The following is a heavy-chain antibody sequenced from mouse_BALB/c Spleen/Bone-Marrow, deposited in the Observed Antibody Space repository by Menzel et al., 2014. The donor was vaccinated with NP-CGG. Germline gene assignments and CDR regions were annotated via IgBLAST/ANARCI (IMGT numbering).Heavy chain of an antibody. D-gene: IGHD2-4*01. J-gene: IGHJ3*01. CDR3: ARNYDYGKSFAY. V-gene: IGHV14-3*02. CDR1: GFNIKDTY. Sequence: VQLQQSGAELVKPGASVKLSCTASGFNIKDTYMHWVKQRPEQGLEWIGRIDPANGNTKYDPKFQGKATITADTSSNTAYLQLSSLTSEDTAVYYCARNYDYGKSFAYWGQGTLVTVSA. CDR2: IDPANGNT.